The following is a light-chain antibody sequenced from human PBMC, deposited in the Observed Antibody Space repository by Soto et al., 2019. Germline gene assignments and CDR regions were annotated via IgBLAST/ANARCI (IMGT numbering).Light chain of an antibody. V-gene: IGKV1D-13*01. CDR2: GAS. CDR1: QGIGNA. Sequence: AIKMTQSPSSLSASVGDRVTISCRASQGIGNALGWYQQKPGKPPKVLIYGASRLESGVPSWFSGSGSGTEFTLTISSLQSEYFAVYYCQQYNKLPLTFGPGTMVDVK. J-gene: IGKJ3*01. CDR3: QQYNKLPLT.